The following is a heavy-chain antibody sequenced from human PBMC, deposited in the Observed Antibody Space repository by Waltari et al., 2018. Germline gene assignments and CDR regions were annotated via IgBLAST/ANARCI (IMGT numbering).Heavy chain of an antibody. Sequence: QVQLVQSGAEVKKPGASVKVSCKASGYTFTSYDINWVRQATGQGLEWMGWMNPNSGNTGYAQKFQGKVTMTSNTSIRTAYVELSSLRSEDTAVEYCARGILEWLVWFPLDYWGQGTLVTVSS. V-gene: IGHV1-8*01. D-gene: IGHD3-3*01. CDR2: MNPNSGNT. CDR1: GYTFTSYD. J-gene: IGHJ4*02. CDR3: ARGILEWLVWFPLDY.